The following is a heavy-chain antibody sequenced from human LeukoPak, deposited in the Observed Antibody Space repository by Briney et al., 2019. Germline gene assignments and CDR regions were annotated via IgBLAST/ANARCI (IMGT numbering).Heavy chain of an antibody. CDR3: ARITADSSRGPGHFDY. V-gene: IGHV3-53*01. J-gene: IGHJ4*02. D-gene: IGHD6-13*01. CDR2: IYSGGST. Sequence: GGSLRLSCAASGFTVSSNYMSWVSQAPGKGLEWVSVIYSGGSTYYADSVKGRFTISRDNSKNTLYLQMNSLRAEDTAVYYCARITADSSRGPGHFDYWGQGTLVTVSS. CDR1: GFTVSSNY.